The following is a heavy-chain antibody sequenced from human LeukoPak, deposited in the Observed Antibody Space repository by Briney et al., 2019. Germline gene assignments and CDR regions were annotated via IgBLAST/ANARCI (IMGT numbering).Heavy chain of an antibody. V-gene: IGHV1-69*13. CDR3: ARGRESSSWYNTRYYYYYGMDV. CDR2: IIPIFGTA. D-gene: IGHD6-13*01. J-gene: IGHJ6*02. CDR1: GYTFTSYD. Sequence: SVKVSCKASGYTFTSYDINWVRQAPGQGLEWMGGIIPIFGTANYAQKFQGRVTITADESTSTAYMELSSLRSEDTAVYYCARGRESSSWYNTRYYYYYGMDVWGQGTTVTVSS.